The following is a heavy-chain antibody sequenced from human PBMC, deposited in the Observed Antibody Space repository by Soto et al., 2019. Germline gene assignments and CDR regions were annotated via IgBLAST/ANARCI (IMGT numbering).Heavy chain of an antibody. CDR3: ARGGLLWFGELLYLDY. CDR2: IWYDGSNK. Sequence: QVQLVESGGGVVQPGRSLRLSCAASGFTFSSYGMHWVRQAPGKGLEWVAVIWYDGSNKYYADSVKGRFTISGDNSKNTLYLQMNSLRAEDTAVYYCARGGLLWFGELLYLDYWGQGTLVTVSS. CDR1: GFTFSSYG. D-gene: IGHD3-10*01. J-gene: IGHJ4*02. V-gene: IGHV3-33*01.